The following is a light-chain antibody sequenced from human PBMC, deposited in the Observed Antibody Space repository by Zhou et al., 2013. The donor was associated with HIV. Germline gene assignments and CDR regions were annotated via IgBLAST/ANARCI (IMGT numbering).Light chain of an antibody. CDR3: QQRSSWPIT. V-gene: IGKV3-11*01. CDR1: QSVSSSY. CDR2: DAS. Sequence: EIVLTQSPGTLSLSPGERATLSCRASQSVSSSYLGWYQQKPGQAPRLLIHDASNRATGIPARFSGSGSGTDFTLTIGTLEAEDFAVYYCQQRSSWPITFGQGTRLEIK. J-gene: IGKJ5*01.